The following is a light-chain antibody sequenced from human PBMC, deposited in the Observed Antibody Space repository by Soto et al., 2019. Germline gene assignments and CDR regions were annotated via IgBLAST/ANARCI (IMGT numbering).Light chain of an antibody. CDR2: DVS. Sequence: QSALTQPASVSGSPGQSITISCTGTSSDVGAYTFVSWYQQHPDKVPKLMIFDVSRRPSGVSDRFSGSKSGNTASLTISGLQPEDEANYYCSSYTSSSTHVFGSGTKLTVL. CDR3: SSYTSSSTHV. CDR1: SSDVGAYTF. J-gene: IGLJ1*01. V-gene: IGLV2-14*03.